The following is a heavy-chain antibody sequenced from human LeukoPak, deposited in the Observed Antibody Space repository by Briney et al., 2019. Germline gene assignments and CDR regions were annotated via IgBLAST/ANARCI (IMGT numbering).Heavy chain of an antibody. D-gene: IGHD2-15*01. CDR2: IYYSGST. V-gene: IGHV4-59*01. J-gene: IGHJ3*02. Sequence: SETLSLTCTVSGGSISSYYWSWIRQPPGKGLEWIGYIYYSGSTNYNPSLKSRVTISVDTSKNQFSLKLSSVTAADTAVYYCARGLLGAALDIWGQGTMVTVSS. CDR1: GGSISSYY. CDR3: ARGLLGAALDI.